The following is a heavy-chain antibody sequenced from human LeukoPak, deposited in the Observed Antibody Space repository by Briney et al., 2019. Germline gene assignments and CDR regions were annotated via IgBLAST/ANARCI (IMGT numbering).Heavy chain of an antibody. D-gene: IGHD3-3*01. CDR1: GGSISSYY. CDR2: IYTSGST. V-gene: IGHV4-4*07. Sequence: SETLSLTCTVSGGSISSYYWSWIRQPAGKGLEWIGRIYTSGSTNYNPSLKSRVTMSVDTSKNQFSLKLSSATAADTAVYYCARGRYDFWSGYYLDYWGQGTLVTVSS. CDR3: ARGRYDFWSGYYLDY. J-gene: IGHJ4*02.